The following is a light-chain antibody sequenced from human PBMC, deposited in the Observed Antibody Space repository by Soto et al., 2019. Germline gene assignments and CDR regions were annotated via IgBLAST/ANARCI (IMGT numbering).Light chain of an antibody. CDR3: QQYDSSPRT. CDR1: QSVSSSS. CDR2: GVS. J-gene: IGKJ1*01. V-gene: IGKV3-20*01. Sequence: EIVLTQSPGTLSLSPGERATLSCRASQSVSSSSLAWYQQKPGQAPRLLISGVSSRAADIPDRFSGSGSGTDFTLTINRLEPEDFAVYYCQQYDSSPRTFGQGTKVYIK.